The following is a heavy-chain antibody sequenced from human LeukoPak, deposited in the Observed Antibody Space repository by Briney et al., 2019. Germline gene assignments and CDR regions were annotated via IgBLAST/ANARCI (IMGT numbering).Heavy chain of an antibody. CDR2: IYYTGST. V-gene: IGHV4-59*12. CDR1: GGSISSYY. CDR3: ARATEQQLPYYFDY. D-gene: IGHD6-13*01. Sequence: SETLSLTCTVSGGSISSYYWNWIRQPPGRGLEWLGYIYYTGSTNYNPSLKSRVTISLDTSKNQFSLKLSSVTAADTAVYYCARATEQQLPYYFDYWGQGTLVTVSS. J-gene: IGHJ4*02.